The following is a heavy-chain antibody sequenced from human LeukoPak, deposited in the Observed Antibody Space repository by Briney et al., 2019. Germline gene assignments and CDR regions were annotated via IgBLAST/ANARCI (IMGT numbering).Heavy chain of an antibody. CDR3: AKDLIVAVNFWSDNWFDP. Sequence: GGSLRLSCAASGFTFSSYAMSWVRQAPGKGLEWVSAISGSGGSTYYADSVKGRFTISRDNSKNTLYLQMNSLRAEDTAVYYCAKDLIVAVNFWSDNWFDPWGQGTLVTVSS. J-gene: IGHJ5*02. V-gene: IGHV3-23*01. CDR1: GFTFSSYA. D-gene: IGHD3-3*01. CDR2: ISGSGGST.